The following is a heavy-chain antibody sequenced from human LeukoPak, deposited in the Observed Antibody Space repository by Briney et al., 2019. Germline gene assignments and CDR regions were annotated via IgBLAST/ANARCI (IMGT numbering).Heavy chain of an antibody. J-gene: IGHJ4*02. CDR1: GFTFDDYA. D-gene: IGHD6-6*01. V-gene: IGHV3-9*01. Sequence: PGGSLRLSCAASGFTFDDYAMHWVRHAPGKGLEWVSGISWNSGSIGYADSVKGRFTISRDNAKNSLYLQMNSLRAEDTALYYCAKDKGSSPTGDPIDYWGQGTLVTVSS. CDR3: AKDKGSSPTGDPIDY. CDR2: ISWNSGSI.